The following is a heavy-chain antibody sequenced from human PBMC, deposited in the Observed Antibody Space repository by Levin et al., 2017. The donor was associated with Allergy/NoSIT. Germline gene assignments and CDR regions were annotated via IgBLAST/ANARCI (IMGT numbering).Heavy chain of an antibody. CDR1: GGSISSYY. Sequence: SETLSLTCTVSGGSISSYYWSWIRQPPGKGLEWIGHIYYSGSTNYNPSLKSRVTISLDTSKNQFSLRLSSVTAADTALYYWARYSTSSATPHYYFDYWGQGTLVTVSS. J-gene: IGHJ4*02. V-gene: IGHV4-59*01. CDR3: ARYSTSSATPHYYFDY. CDR2: IYYSGST. D-gene: IGHD6-6*01.